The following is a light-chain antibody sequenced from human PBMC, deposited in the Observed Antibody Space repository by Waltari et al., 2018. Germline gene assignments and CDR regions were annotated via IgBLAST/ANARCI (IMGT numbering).Light chain of an antibody. J-gene: IGKJ1*01. Sequence: EIVMTQSPATLSVSPGERATLSCRASQSVRSNLAWYQQKLGQAPRLLIYGASTRATGIPARFSGSGSGTEFTLTISSLQSEDFAVYYCQQYHHWPRTFGLGTKVEIK. CDR2: GAS. V-gene: IGKV3-15*01. CDR1: QSVRSN. CDR3: QQYHHWPRT.